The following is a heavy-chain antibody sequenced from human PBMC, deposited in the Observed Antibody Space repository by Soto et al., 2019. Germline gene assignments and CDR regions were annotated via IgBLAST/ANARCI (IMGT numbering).Heavy chain of an antibody. CDR3: ARTLAARFDY. CDR1: GFPFSDYY. CDR2: ITNSGSTK. J-gene: IGHJ4*02. V-gene: IGHV3-11*01. D-gene: IGHD6-6*01. Sequence: GSLRLSCAASGFPFSDYYMSWIRQAPGKGLEWVSHITNSGSTKYYADSVKGRFTISRDNAKNSLFLQMNSLRAEDTAVYYCARTLAARFDYWGQGTPVTVSS.